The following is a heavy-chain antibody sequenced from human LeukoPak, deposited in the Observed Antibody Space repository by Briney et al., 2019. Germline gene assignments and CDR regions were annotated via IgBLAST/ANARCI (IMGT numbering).Heavy chain of an antibody. J-gene: IGHJ6*03. CDR3: AKDRTVAAAGTYYYYMDV. CDR2: IRYDGSNN. CDR1: GFTFSSYG. V-gene: IGHV3-30*02. D-gene: IGHD6-13*01. Sequence: GGSLRLSCAASGFTFSSYGMHWVRQAPGKGLEWVAFIRYDGSNNYYADSVRGRFTISRDNSKDTLYLQINSLRAEDTAVYYCAKDRTVAAAGTYYYYMDVWGKGTTVTVSS.